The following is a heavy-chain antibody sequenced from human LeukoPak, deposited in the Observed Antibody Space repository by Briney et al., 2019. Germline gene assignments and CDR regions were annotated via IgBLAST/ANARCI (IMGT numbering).Heavy chain of an antibody. CDR3: TRSGTYVFDF. D-gene: IGHD1-26*01. Sequence: KSGGSLRLSCAASGFTFSNYWMSWVRQAPGKGLEWVANIKQDGSDIYYVDSVKGRFTISRDNAKNSLYLQMNSPRAEDTAVYYCTRSGTYVFDFWGQGTLVTVSS. CDR1: GFTFSNYW. J-gene: IGHJ4*02. CDR2: IKQDGSDI. V-gene: IGHV3-7*01.